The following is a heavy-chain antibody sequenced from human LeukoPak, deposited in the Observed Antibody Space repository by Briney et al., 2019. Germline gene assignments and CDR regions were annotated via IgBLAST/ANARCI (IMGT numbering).Heavy chain of an antibody. CDR1: GFTFSSYS. D-gene: IGHD6-13*01. CDR3: AKVLPSSRPNDAFDI. CDR2: ISSSSYI. V-gene: IGHV3-21*04. Sequence: GGSLRLSCAASGFTFSSYSMNWVRQAPGKGLEWVSSISSSSYIYYADTVKGRFTISRDNAKNTLYLQMNSLRAEDTAVYYCAKVLPSSRPNDAFDIWGQGTMVTVSS. J-gene: IGHJ3*02.